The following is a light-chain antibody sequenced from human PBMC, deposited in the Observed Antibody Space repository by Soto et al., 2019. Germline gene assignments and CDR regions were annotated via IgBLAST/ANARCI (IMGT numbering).Light chain of an antibody. CDR2: GNS. CDR3: QSYDSSLSGSWV. J-gene: IGLJ3*02. CDR1: SSNIGAGYD. Sequence: QSVLTQPPSVSGAPGQRVTISCTGSSSNIGAGYDVHWYQQLPGTAPKLLIYGNSNRPSGVADRFSGSKSGTSASLAITGLQAEDEAEYYCQSYDSSLSGSWVFGGGTKLTVL. V-gene: IGLV1-40*01.